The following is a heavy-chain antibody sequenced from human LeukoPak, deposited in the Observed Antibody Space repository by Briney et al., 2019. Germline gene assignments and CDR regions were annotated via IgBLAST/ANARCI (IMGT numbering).Heavy chain of an antibody. V-gene: IGHV1-2*02. Sequence: PWASVKVSCKASGYTFTNYYMHWVRQAPGQGLEWMGWINPNSGGTNYAQKFQGRVTMTRDTSISTAYMELSRLRSDDTAVYYCARVGITMVRGVRSWFDPWGQGTLVTVSS. CDR1: GYTFTNYY. CDR2: INPNSGGT. J-gene: IGHJ5*02. CDR3: ARVGITMVRGVRSWFDP. D-gene: IGHD3-10*01.